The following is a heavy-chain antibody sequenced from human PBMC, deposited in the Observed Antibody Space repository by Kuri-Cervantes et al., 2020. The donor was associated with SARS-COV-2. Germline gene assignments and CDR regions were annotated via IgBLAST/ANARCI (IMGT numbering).Heavy chain of an antibody. CDR1: GFTFSSYW. J-gene: IGHJ4*02. Sequence: GGSLRLSCAASGFTFSSYWMSWVRQAPGKGLEWVANIKQDGSEKYYVDSVKGRFTISRDNSKNTLYLQMNSLRAEDTAVYYCAKDGYSSSWYIFDYWGQGTLVTVSS. CDR3: AKDGYSSSWYIFDY. D-gene: IGHD6-13*01. CDR2: IKQDGSEK. V-gene: IGHV3-7*01.